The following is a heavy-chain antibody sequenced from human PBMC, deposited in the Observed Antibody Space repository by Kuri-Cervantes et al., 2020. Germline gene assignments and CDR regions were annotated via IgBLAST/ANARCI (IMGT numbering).Heavy chain of an antibody. CDR3: ASEYYYDSSGYY. D-gene: IGHD3-22*01. CDR1: GGSISSSNW. J-gene: IGHJ4*02. CDR2: IYHSGST. Sequence: SETLSLTCAVSGGSISSSNWWSWVRQPPGKGLEWIGEIYHSGSTNYNPSLKSRVTISVDTSKNQFSLKLSSVTAADTAVYYCASEYYYDSSGYYLGQGTLVTVSS. V-gene: IGHV4-4*02.